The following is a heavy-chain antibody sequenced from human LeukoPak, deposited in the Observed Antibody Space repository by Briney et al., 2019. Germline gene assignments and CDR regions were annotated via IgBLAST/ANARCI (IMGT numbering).Heavy chain of an antibody. D-gene: IGHD2-15*01. CDR3: ARLWGYCSGGSCHEPLDY. CDR1: GGSISSSSYY. Sequence: SETLSLTCTVSGGSISSSSYYWGWIRQPPGKGLEWIGSIYYSGSTYYNPPLKSRVTVSVDTSKNQFSLKLSSVTAADTAVYYCARLWGYCSGGSCHEPLDYWGQGTLVTVSS. J-gene: IGHJ4*02. V-gene: IGHV4-39*01. CDR2: IYYSGST.